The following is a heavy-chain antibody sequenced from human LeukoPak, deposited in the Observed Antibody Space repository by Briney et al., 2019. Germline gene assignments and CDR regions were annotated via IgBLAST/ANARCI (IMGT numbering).Heavy chain of an antibody. J-gene: IGHJ3*02. CDR3: ASTACSSTSCPYAFDI. D-gene: IGHD2-2*01. Sequence: ASVKVSCKASGYTFTSYDINWVRQATGQGLEWMGWMNPNSGNTGYAQKFQGRVTTTRNTSISTAYMELSSLRSEDTAVYYCASTACSSTSCPYAFDIWGQGTIVTVSS. CDR2: MNPNSGNT. CDR1: GYTFTSYD. V-gene: IGHV1-8*03.